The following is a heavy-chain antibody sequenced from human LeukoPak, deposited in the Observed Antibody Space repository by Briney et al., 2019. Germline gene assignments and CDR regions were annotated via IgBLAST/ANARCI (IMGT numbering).Heavy chain of an antibody. CDR3: AKDPRGSWYYYYGMDV. V-gene: IGHV3-23*01. J-gene: IGHJ6*02. D-gene: IGHD1-26*01. CDR1: GFTFSSYA. Sequence: GGSLRLSCAASGFTFSSYAMSWVRQAPGKGLEWASAISGSGGSTYYADSVKGRFTISRDNSKNTLYLQMNSLRAEDTAVYYCAKDPRGSWYYYYGMDVWGQGTTVTVSS. CDR2: ISGSGGST.